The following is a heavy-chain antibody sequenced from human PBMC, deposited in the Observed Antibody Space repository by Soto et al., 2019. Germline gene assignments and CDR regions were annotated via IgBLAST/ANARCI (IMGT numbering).Heavy chain of an antibody. CDR2: ISWDGGST. V-gene: IGHV3-43*01. J-gene: IGHJ6*02. CDR3: AKDKGNRGYDFGYYYGMDV. CDR1: GFTFDDYT. Sequence: DVQLVESGGVVVQPGGSLRLSCAASGFTFDDYTMHWVRQAPGKGLEWVSLISWDGGSTYYADSVKGRFTISRDNSKNSLYLQMNSLRTEDTALYYCAKDKGNRGYDFGYYYGMDVWGQGTTVTVSS. D-gene: IGHD5-12*01.